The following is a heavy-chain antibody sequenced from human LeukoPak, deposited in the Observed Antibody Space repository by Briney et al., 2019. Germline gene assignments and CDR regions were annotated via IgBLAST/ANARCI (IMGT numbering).Heavy chain of an antibody. CDR2: IYHSGST. J-gene: IGHJ4*02. Sequence: SETLSLTCTVSGGSISSDVFYWSWIRQSAGKGLEWIGRIYHSGSTNYNPSLRSRVTISVDTSKNQFSLKLTSVTAADTAVYYCARDRQQLEHDYWGQGILVTVSS. D-gene: IGHD6-13*01. CDR3: ARDRQQLEHDY. V-gene: IGHV4-61*02. CDR1: GGSISSDVFY.